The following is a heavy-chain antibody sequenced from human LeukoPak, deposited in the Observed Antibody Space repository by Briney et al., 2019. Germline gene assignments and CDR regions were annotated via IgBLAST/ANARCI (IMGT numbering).Heavy chain of an antibody. V-gene: IGHV4-4*02. CDR1: GGSISSSNW. Sequence: SETLSLTCAVSGGSISSSNWWSWVRQPPGKGLEWIGEIYHSGSTNYNPSLKSRVTISVDKSKNQFSLKLSSVTAADTAVYYCARLGYCSGGSCPWAFDIWDQGTMVTVSS. CDR2: IYHSGST. D-gene: IGHD2-15*01. J-gene: IGHJ3*02. CDR3: ARLGYCSGGSCPWAFDI.